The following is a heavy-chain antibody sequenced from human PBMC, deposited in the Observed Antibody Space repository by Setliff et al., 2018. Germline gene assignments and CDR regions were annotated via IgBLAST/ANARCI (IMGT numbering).Heavy chain of an antibody. CDR1: GFTLSTYS. Sequence: GSLRLSCAASGFTLSTYSMNWVRQAPGKGLEWVSYISSSSSTIYYADSVKGRFTISRDNAKNSLYPQMNSLRAEDTAVYYCARVGGGDYYDSSGYRRYYDYYYMDVWGKGTTVTVSS. D-gene: IGHD3-22*01. CDR3: ARVGGGDYYDSSGYRRYYDYYYMDV. J-gene: IGHJ6*03. V-gene: IGHV3-48*01. CDR2: ISSSSSTI.